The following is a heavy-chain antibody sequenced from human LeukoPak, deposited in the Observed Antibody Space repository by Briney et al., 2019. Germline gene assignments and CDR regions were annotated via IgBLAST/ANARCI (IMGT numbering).Heavy chain of an antibody. D-gene: IGHD3-22*01. CDR3: ARQVKAMFDP. V-gene: IGHV4-34*01. CDR1: GGSFSGYY. J-gene: IGHJ5*02. CDR2: INHSGST. Sequence: SETLSLTCAVYGGSFSGYYRSWIRQPPGKGLEWIGEINHSGSTNYNPSLKSRVTISVDTSKNQFSLKLSSVTAADTAVYYCARQVKAMFDPWGQGTLVTVSS.